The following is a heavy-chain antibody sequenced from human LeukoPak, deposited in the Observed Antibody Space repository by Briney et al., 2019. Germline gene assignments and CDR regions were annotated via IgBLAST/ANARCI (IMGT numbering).Heavy chain of an antibody. CDR3: AGRFVVVTAIKHWYFDL. D-gene: IGHD2-21*02. CDR2: INHSGST. CDR1: GGSFSGYY. Sequence: PSETLSLTCAVYGGSFSGYYWSWIRQPPGKGLEWIGEINHSGSTNYNPSLKSRVTISVDTSKNQFSLKLSSVTAADTAVYYCAGRFVVVTAIKHWYFDLWGRGTLVTVSS. V-gene: IGHV4-34*01. J-gene: IGHJ2*01.